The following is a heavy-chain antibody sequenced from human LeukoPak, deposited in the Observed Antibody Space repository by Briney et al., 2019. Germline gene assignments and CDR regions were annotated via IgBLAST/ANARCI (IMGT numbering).Heavy chain of an antibody. V-gene: IGHV4-4*02. CDR1: GGPITTTNY. D-gene: IGHD1-26*01. J-gene: IGHJ4*02. CDR2: VSLAGRT. CDR3: SRESGPFCPFGH. Sequence: SETLSLTCGVSGGPITTTNYWSWVRQPPGGGLEWIGEVSLAGRTRYNPSLKNRVNISIDESKNHLYLNLASVTAADTAVYYCSRESGPFCPFGHWGQGTLVAVTS.